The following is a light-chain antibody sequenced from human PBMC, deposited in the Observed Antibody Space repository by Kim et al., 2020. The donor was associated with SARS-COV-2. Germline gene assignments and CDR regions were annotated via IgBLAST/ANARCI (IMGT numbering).Light chain of an antibody. Sequence: GQSVTISCSGSSSTIGNNAVDWYQQLSGTAPTLLIHSNDQRPSGVPDRFSGSKSGTSASLAISGLQSEDEADYYCASWDDGLNAWVFGGGTQLTVL. CDR1: SSTIGNNA. V-gene: IGLV1-44*01. CDR2: SND. CDR3: ASWDDGLNAWV. J-gene: IGLJ3*02.